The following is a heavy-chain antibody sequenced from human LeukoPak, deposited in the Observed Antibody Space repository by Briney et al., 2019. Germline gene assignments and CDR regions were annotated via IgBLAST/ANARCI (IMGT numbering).Heavy chain of an antibody. CDR2: IWYDGSNK. CDR3: ATDSTGYWDFDL. D-gene: IGHD3-3*02. J-gene: IGHJ2*01. Sequence: PGGSLRLSCAASGFTFSSYGMHWVRQAPGKGLEWVAVIWYDGSNKYYADSVKGRFTISRDNSKNTQYLQMNSLRADDTAVYYCATDSTGYWDFDLWGRGTLVSVSS. CDR1: GFTFSSYG. V-gene: IGHV3-33*01.